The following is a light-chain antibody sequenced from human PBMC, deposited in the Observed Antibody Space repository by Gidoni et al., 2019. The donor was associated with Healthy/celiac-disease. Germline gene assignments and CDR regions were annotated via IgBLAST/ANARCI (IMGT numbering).Light chain of an antibody. CDR3: QQYNNWPPWT. V-gene: IGKV3-15*01. CDR1: QSVSSN. CDR2: GAS. Sequence: IVMTQSLATLSVSPGETATLSCTASQSVSSNLAWYQQKPGQAPRLLIYGASTRATGSPARFSGSGSGTEFTLTISSLQSEDFAVYYCQQYNNWPPWTFGQGTKVEIK. J-gene: IGKJ1*01.